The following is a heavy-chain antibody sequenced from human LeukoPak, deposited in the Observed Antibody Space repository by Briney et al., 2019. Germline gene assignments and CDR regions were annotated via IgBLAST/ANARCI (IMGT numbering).Heavy chain of an antibody. CDR3: ARGPYYYYMDV. Sequence: PSETLSLTCAVYGGSFSGYYCGWVRQPPGKGMEWIGEINHSGSTNYNPSLKSRVTISVDTSKNQFSLKLSSVTAADTAVYYCARGPYYYYMDVWGKGTTVTVSS. J-gene: IGHJ6*03. CDR2: INHSGST. V-gene: IGHV4-34*01. CDR1: GGSFSGYY.